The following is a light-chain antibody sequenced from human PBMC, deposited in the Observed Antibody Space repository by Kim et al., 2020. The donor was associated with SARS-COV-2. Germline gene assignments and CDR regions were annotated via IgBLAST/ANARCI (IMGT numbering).Light chain of an antibody. Sequence: RVNIYCSGSNCNIGRDDVDWYQQLPRTAPKLLICRNDQRPSGVPDRFSGSKSGTSASLAISGLRSEDEADYYCAGWDARLRGWVFGGGTQLTVL. V-gene: IGLV1-47*01. J-gene: IGLJ3*02. CDR1: NCNIGRDD. CDR2: RND. CDR3: AGWDARLRGWV.